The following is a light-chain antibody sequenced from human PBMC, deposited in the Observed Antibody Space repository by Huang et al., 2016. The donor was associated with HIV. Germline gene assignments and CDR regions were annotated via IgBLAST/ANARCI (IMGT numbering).Light chain of an antibody. CDR2: SAS. CDR1: QSVTSN. CDR3: QHYNNWPWWT. V-gene: IGKV3-15*01. Sequence: EVVMPQSPAILSVSPGERATLSCRASQSVTSNLAWYQQKPGKAPKLLIYSASTRATGIPARFSGSGSGTEFTLTISSLQSEDFAVYYCQHYNNWPWWTFGQGTKVEIK. J-gene: IGKJ1*01.